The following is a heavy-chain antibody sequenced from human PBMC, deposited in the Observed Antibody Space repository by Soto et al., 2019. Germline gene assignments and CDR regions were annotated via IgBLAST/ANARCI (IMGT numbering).Heavy chain of an antibody. J-gene: IGHJ4*02. V-gene: IGHV4-34*01. Sequence: QVHLQQWGAGLLNASETLSLTCDVYGGSFTGYYWSWIRQPPGKGLEWIGEINHSGSTNYNPSLKSRVTISLDTSNIRLFRRPHSVRAAATAAYYCASTFRFYTSFGLVKPMYIDYWDQGMLVYFSS. CDR2: INHSGST. CDR1: GGSFTGYY. D-gene: IGHD3-3*01. CDR3: ASTFRFYTSFGLVKPMYIDY.